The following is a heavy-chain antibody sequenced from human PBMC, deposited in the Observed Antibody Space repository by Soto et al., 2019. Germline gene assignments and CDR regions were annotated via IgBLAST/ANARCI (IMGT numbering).Heavy chain of an antibody. Sequence: PGRSVRVSCAASGFTCSSYWMHWVRQAPGEGLMWVSRINPDGSTTSYADSVKGRFTISRDNAKNTLYLQMNSLRVEDTAVYYCARVPTTVTTPGMDVWGQGTTVTVSS. J-gene: IGHJ6*02. CDR2: INPDGSTT. CDR1: GFTCSSYW. D-gene: IGHD4-4*01. V-gene: IGHV3-74*01. CDR3: ARVPTTVTTPGMDV.